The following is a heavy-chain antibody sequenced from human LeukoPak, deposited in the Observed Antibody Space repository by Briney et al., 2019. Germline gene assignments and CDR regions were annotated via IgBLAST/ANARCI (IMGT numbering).Heavy chain of an antibody. CDR2: ISSGGGSI. V-gene: IGHV3-48*02. J-gene: IGHJ4*02. CDR1: GFKFTSSR. CDR3: ARVGGGNSGTLGYC. D-gene: IGHD2-21*01. Sequence: GSLRLSCAASGFKFTSSRMIWVGQAPGKGLEWIAYISSGGGSIHHADSIKGRFTISRDNAKNSLYLQMNSVRDDDMAVSYCARVGGGNSGTLGYCGGAGIRVTVSS.